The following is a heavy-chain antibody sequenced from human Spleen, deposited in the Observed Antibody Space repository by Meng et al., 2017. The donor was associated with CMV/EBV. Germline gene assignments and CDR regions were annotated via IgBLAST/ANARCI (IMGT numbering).Heavy chain of an antibody. CDR3: AKEAAHEGYFDY. D-gene: IGHD6-6*01. CDR2: IDYSGST. J-gene: IGHJ4*02. Sequence: SETLSLTCTVSGASITSSSYYWGWIRQAPGKGLEWIGSIDYSGSTYYKSSLKRRVTISIDTSKNQFSLKVRSVTAADTAMYYCAKEAAHEGYFDYWGQGTLVTVS. CDR1: GASITSSSYY. V-gene: IGHV4-39*07.